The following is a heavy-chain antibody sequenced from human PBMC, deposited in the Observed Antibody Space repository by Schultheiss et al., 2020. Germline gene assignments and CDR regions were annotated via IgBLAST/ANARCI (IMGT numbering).Heavy chain of an antibody. V-gene: IGHV3-30*02. CDR2: IWYDGSNK. Sequence: GGSLRLSCAASGFTFSSYGMHWVRQAPGKGLEWVAVIWYDGSNKYYADSVKGRFTISRDNSKNTLYLQMNSLRAEDTAVYYCAKSASRDGYNTFDYWGQGTLVTVSS. J-gene: IGHJ4*02. D-gene: IGHD5-24*01. CDR1: GFTFSSYG. CDR3: AKSASRDGYNTFDY.